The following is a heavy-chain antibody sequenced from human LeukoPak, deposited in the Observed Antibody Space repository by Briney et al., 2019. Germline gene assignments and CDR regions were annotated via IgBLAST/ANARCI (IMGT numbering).Heavy chain of an antibody. D-gene: IGHD6-19*01. CDR2: ISGSGGST. CDR3: AKDRGRQQWLVPPWASYYFDY. J-gene: IGHJ4*02. CDR1: GFTFSSYA. V-gene: IGHV3-23*01. Sequence: PGGSLRLSCAASGFTFSSYAMSWVRQAPGKGLEWVSAISGSGGSTYYADSLKGRFTISRDNSKNTLYLQMNSLRAEDTAVYYCAKDRGRQQWLVPPWASYYFDYWGQGTLVTVPS.